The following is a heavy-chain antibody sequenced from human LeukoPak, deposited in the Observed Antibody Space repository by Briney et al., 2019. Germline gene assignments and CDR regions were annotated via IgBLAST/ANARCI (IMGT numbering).Heavy chain of an antibody. CDR2: ISYDGSNK. CDR3: ATDIAPYNWNGDAFDI. D-gene: IGHD1-20*01. Sequence: PGGSLRLSCAASGFTFSSYGMHWVRQAPGKGLEWVAVISYDGSNKYYAGSVKGRFTISRDNSKNTLYLQMNSLRAEDTAVYYCATDIAPYNWNGDAFDIWGQGTMVTVSS. CDR1: GFTFSSYG. J-gene: IGHJ3*02. V-gene: IGHV3-30*03.